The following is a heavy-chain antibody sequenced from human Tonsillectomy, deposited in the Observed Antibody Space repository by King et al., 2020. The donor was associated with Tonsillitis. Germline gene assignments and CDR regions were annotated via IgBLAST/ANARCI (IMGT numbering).Heavy chain of an antibody. CDR2: IYWNDDK. J-gene: IGHJ5*02. V-gene: IGHV2-5*01. CDR3: AHRGDYDILTGYVNWFDP. D-gene: IGHD3-9*01. Sequence: TLKESGPTLVKPTQTLTLTCTFSGFSLSTSGVGVGWIRQPPGKALEWLALIYWNDDKRYSPSVKSRLTITKDTSKNQVVLTMTNMDPVDTATYYCAHRGDYDILTGYVNWFDPWGQGTLVTVSS. CDR1: GFSLSTSGVG.